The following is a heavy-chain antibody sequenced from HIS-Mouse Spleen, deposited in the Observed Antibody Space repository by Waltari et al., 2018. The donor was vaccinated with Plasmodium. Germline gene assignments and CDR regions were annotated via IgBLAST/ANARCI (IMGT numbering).Heavy chain of an antibody. V-gene: IGHV3-21*01. CDR2: ISSSSSYI. CDR3: ARDTRLEVRSYWYFDL. J-gene: IGHJ2*01. CDR1: GVTLGSNS. D-gene: IGHD3-3*01. Sequence: EVLLVASGGGLVKPGGSLRLCCAASGVTLGSNSMNWVRQDPGKGLEWVSSISSSSSYIYYADSVKGRFTISRDNGKNSLYLQMNSLRAEDTAVYYCARDTRLEVRSYWYFDLWGRGTLVTVSS.